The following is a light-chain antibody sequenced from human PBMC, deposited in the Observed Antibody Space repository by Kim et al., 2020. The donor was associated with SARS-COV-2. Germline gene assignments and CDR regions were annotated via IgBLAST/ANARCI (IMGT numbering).Light chain of an antibody. CDR1: QSVSRN. V-gene: IGKV3-15*01. CDR2: SAS. J-gene: IGKJ4*01. Sequence: EIVMTQSPATLSVSPGERATLSCRASQSVSRNSVAWYQHKPGQAPRLLIYSASTGATGIPARFSGSGSGTEFTLTISSLQSEDVAVYYCQQYNKWPLTFGGGTKVDIK. CDR3: QQYNKWPLT.